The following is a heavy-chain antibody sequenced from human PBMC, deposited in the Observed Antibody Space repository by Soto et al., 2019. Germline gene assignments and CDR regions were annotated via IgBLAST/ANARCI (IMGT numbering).Heavy chain of an antibody. CDR2: ISGSGGST. J-gene: IGHJ4*02. D-gene: IGHD3-3*01. Sequence: GGSLRLSCAASGFTLSSYAMSWVRQAPGKGLEWVSAISGSGGSTYYADSVKGRFTISRDNSKNTLYLQMNSLRAEDTAVYYCAKDTYYDFWSGYITFDYWGQGTLVTVSS. V-gene: IGHV3-23*01. CDR1: GFTLSSYA. CDR3: AKDTYYDFWSGYITFDY.